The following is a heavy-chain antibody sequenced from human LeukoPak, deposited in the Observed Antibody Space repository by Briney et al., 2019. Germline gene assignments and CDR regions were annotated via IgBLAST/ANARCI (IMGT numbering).Heavy chain of an antibody. CDR3: ARDRDWNYWFDP. V-gene: IGHV4-4*07. CDR2: IYSTGIT. CDR1: GGSIKSYY. J-gene: IGHJ5*02. D-gene: IGHD1-7*01. Sequence: SETLSLTCTVSGGSIKSYYWNWIRQPAGKGLEWIGRIYSTGITNYNPSLKSRVTTSVDSSKNQFSLKLRSVTAADTAVYHCARDRDWNYWFDPWGRGIPVLVSS.